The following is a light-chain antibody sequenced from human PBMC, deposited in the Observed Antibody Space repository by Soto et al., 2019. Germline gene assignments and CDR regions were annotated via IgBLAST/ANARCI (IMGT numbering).Light chain of an antibody. CDR2: LNSDGSH. CDR3: QTWSTDIRV. CDR1: SGHNSYA. V-gene: IGLV4-69*01. J-gene: IGLJ3*02. Sequence: QPVLTQPPSASASLVASVKLTCTLSSGHNSYAIAWHQQQPEKGPRYLMKLNSDGSHSKGDGIPDRFSGSSSGAERYLTISSLQSEHEACYYCQTWSTDIRVFGGGTKLTVL.